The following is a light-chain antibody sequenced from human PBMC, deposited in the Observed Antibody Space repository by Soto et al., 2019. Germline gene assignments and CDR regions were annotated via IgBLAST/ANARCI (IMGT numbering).Light chain of an antibody. Sequence: EIVLPPSPGPLSLSPGEMAPLSCRATQTISSNYLAWYQQKPGQAPRPLIHGASTRATGLPDRFSGSGSGTDFTLTISRLEPEAGAGYYGQMYGSSPKTFGQGTKVEV. J-gene: IGKJ1*01. V-gene: IGKV3-20*01. CDR2: GAS. CDR3: QMYGSSPKT. CDR1: QTISSNY.